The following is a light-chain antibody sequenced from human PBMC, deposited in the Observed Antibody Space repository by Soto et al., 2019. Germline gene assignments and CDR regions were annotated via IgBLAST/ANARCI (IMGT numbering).Light chain of an antibody. Sequence: DIQMTQYPSTLSVSVGDRVTITCGASQTISSWLDWYQKKQGKAPKLLIYKASTLKSGVPSRLRGSGYGTELTITISSMKTDDFETYYCQHYNSYPEAFGQGTKVDIK. V-gene: IGKV1-5*03. CDR3: QHYNSYPEA. J-gene: IGKJ1*01. CDR2: KAS. CDR1: QTISSW.